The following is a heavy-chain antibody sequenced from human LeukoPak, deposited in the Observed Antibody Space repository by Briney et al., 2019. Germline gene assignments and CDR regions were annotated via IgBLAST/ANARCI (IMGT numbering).Heavy chain of an antibody. CDR2: IIPIFGAS. D-gene: IGHD2-15*01. V-gene: IGHV1-69*13. J-gene: IGHJ4*02. Sequence: SVNVSCKASGGTFSSNAISWVRLALGQGLVLIVRIIPIFGASNYAQKFQGRVTITADESTSTAYMELSSLRSEDTALYYCARGLGYCSGGSCYFPYYFDYWGQGTLVTVSS. CDR3: ARGLGYCSGGSCYFPYYFDY. CDR1: GGTFSSNA.